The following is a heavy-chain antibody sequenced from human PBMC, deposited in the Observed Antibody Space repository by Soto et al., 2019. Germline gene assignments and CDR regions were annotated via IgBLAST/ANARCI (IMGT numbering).Heavy chain of an antibody. D-gene: IGHD2-2*01. J-gene: IGHJ4*02. CDR3: AISPPAMVASNF. Sequence: QPPGKGLEWIGYVYYSGSTHYNPSLKSRVTISLDTSKNQFSLKLTSVTAADTAMYFCAISPPAMVASNFRVQGRVVTVS. V-gene: IGHV4-59*01. CDR2: VYYSGST.